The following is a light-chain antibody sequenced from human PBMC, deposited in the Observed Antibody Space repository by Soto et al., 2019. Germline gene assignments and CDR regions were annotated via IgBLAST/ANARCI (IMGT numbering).Light chain of an antibody. CDR3: QSYDSSLSGSV. CDR1: SSNIGAGYD. CDR2: GNT. Sequence: QSVLTQPPSVSGAPGQRVTISCTGSSSNIGAGYDVHWYQQLPGTAPKLLMYGNTNRPSGVPDRFSGSKSDTSASLAITGLQAEDEADYYCQSYDSSLSGSVFGGGTQVTVL. V-gene: IGLV1-40*01. J-gene: IGLJ2*01.